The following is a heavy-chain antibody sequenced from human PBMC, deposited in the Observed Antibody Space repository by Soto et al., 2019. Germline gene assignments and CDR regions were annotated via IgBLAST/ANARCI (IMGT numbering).Heavy chain of an antibody. CDR1: GYTFTRYG. CDR2: ISAYNGNT. V-gene: IGHV1-18*01. J-gene: IGHJ6*02. CDR3: ARDYYESTGYYYYYGMDV. Sequence: GASVKVSCKASGYTFTRYGISWVRQAPGQGLEWMGWISAYNGNTNYAQKLQGRVTMTTDTSTSTAYMELRSLRSDDTAVYYCARDYYESTGYYYYYGMDVWGQGTTVTVSS. D-gene: IGHD3-22*01.